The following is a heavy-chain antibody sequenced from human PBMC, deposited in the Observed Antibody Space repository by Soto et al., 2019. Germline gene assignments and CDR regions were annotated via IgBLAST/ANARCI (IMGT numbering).Heavy chain of an antibody. Sequence: SVKVSCKASGDTFSSYAINWVRQAPGQGLEWMGGIIPMFGTANYAQKFKGRVTITAGESTSTVYMELSSLRSEDTAVYYCARRSGHDAFDIWGQGTMVTVSS. V-gene: IGHV1-69*13. CDR3: ARRSGHDAFDI. D-gene: IGHD5-12*01. CDR1: GDTFSSYA. CDR2: IIPMFGTA. J-gene: IGHJ3*02.